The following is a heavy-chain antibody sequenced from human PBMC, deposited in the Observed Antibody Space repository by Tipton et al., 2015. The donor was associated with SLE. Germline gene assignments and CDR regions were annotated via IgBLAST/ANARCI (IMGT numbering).Heavy chain of an antibody. V-gene: IGHV4-38-2*01. J-gene: IGHJ2*01. D-gene: IGHD2-8*01. CDR1: GYSISSGYY. CDR3: ASPMLSNWYFDL. Sequence: TLSLTCVVSGYSISSGYYWGWIRQPPGKGLEWIGSIYYSGSTYYNPSLKSRVTISVDTSKNQFSLKLSSVTAADTAVYYCASPMLSNWYFDLWGRGTLVTVSS. CDR2: IYYSGST.